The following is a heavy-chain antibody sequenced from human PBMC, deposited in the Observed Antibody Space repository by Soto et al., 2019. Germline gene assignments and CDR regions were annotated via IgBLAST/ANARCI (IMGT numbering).Heavy chain of an antibody. CDR3: ARAGDTVTTWFDD. D-gene: IGHD4-4*01. Sequence: SETLSLTCTVSGGSISSYYWSWIRQPPGKGLEWIGYIYYSGSTNYNPSLKSRVTISVDTSKIQFSLKLSSVTAADTAVYYCARAGDTVTTWFDDWGQGTLVTVSS. J-gene: IGHJ4*02. V-gene: IGHV4-59*01. CDR2: IYYSGST. CDR1: GGSISSYY.